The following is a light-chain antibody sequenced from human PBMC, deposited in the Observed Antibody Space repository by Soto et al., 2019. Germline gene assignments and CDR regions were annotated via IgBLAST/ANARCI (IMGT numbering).Light chain of an antibody. CDR3: CSYAGSYTYV. Sequence: QSVLTQPRSVSGSPGQSVTISCTGTSSDVGAYNYVSWYQHHPGKAPKLMIYDVTKRPSGVPDRFSGSKSGNTASLTISGLQAEVEADYYCCSYAGSYTYVFGTETKVTVL. CDR2: DVT. J-gene: IGLJ1*01. CDR1: SSDVGAYNY. V-gene: IGLV2-11*01.